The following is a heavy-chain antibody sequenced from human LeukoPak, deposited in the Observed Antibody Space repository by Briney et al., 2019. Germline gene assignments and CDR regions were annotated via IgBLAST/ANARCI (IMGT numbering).Heavy chain of an antibody. V-gene: IGHV3-53*01. CDR1: GFTFSSYA. J-gene: IGHJ6*03. D-gene: IGHD6-13*01. CDR3: ARAGQQLPGYYYYYMDV. Sequence: GGSLRLSCAASGFTFSSYAMSWVRQAPGKGLEWVSVIYSGGSTYYADSVKGRFTISRDNSKNTLYLQMNSLRAEDTAVYYCARAGQQLPGYYYYYMDVWGKGTTVTVSS. CDR2: IYSGGST.